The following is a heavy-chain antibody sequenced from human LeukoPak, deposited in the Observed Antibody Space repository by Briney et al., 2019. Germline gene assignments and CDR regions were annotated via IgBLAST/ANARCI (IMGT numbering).Heavy chain of an antibody. CDR2: INPNSGGT. Sequence: ASVKVSCKASGYTITGYYMHWVRQAPGQGLEWMGRINPNSGGTNSAQKFQGRVTMTRDTSISTAYMELSRLRSDDTAVYYCARETSNYDFWSGFSRELWFDPWGQGTLVTVSS. J-gene: IGHJ5*02. V-gene: IGHV1-2*06. CDR3: ARETSNYDFWSGFSRELWFDP. D-gene: IGHD3-3*01. CDR1: GYTITGYY.